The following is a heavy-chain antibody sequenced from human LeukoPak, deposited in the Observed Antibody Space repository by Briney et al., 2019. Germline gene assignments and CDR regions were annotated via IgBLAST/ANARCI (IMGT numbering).Heavy chain of an antibody. J-gene: IGHJ3*02. V-gene: IGHV3-48*04. CDR3: VRLGIDYYDGSGYRPEDAFDI. D-gene: IGHD3-22*01. CDR2: ISSSSRTI. CDR1: GFTFSSYS. Sequence: GGSLRLSCAASGFTFSSYSLDWVRQAPGKGLEWVSYISSSSRTIYYADSVEGRFTISRDNARNSLYLQMNSLRAEDTAVYYCVRLGIDYYDGSGYRPEDAFDIWGQGTMVTVSS.